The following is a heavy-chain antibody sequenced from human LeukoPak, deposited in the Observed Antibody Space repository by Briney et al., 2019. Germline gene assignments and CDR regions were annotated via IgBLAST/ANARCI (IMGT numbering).Heavy chain of an antibody. D-gene: IGHD3-10*01. CDR3: ARQNYYGSGSYLYYFDY. J-gene: IGHJ4*02. CDR1: GGTFSSYA. Sequence: SVTVSCKASGGTFSSYAISWVRQAPGQGLEWMGGIIPIFGTANYAQKFQGRVTITADESTSTAYMELSSLRSEDTAVYYCARQNYYGSGSYLYYFDYWGQGTLVTVSS. V-gene: IGHV1-69*13. CDR2: IIPIFGTA.